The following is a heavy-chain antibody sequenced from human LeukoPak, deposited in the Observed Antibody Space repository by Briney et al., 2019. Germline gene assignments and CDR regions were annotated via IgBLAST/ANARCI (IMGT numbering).Heavy chain of an antibody. J-gene: IGHJ4*02. Sequence: ASVKVSCKGSGYTFTSYGISWVRQAPGQEVEWMGWISAYNGNTTSAQKLKGRVTMTTDTSTRTAYMELRGLKSDDTAVYYCARDLCGYSYRYSYNWGQGKLVTVSS. CDR1: GYTFTSYG. D-gene: IGHD5-18*01. V-gene: IGHV1-18*01. CDR3: ARDLCGYSYRYSYN. CDR2: ISAYNGNT.